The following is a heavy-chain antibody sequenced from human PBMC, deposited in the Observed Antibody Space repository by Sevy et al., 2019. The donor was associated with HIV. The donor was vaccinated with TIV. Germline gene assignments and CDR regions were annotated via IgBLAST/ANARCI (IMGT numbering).Heavy chain of an antibody. D-gene: IGHD4-17*01. CDR2: IWFDESNT. CDR3: ARDLEFYDYGDYGPAGMPDY. J-gene: IGHJ4*02. Sequence: GGSLRLSCAASGFTFSTYGMHWVRQAPGKGLEWVAVIWFDESNTYYADSVKGRFTISRDIAKNTLHLQMNSLRAEDTAVYYCARDLEFYDYGDYGPAGMPDYWGQGTLVTVSS. V-gene: IGHV3-33*01. CDR1: GFTFSTYG.